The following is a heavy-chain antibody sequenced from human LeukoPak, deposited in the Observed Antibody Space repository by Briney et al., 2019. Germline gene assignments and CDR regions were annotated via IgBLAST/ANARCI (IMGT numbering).Heavy chain of an antibody. CDR2: ISWTSGSI. Sequence: GGSLRLSCAASGLTFDDYAMHWVRQAPGKGLEWVSGISWTSGSIDYADSVKGRFTISRDNAKNSLYLQMNSLRAEDTAVYYCAREDYSSSPVDFWGQGTLVTVSS. V-gene: IGHV3-9*01. J-gene: IGHJ4*02. CDR1: GLTFDDYA. D-gene: IGHD6-6*01. CDR3: AREDYSSSPVDF.